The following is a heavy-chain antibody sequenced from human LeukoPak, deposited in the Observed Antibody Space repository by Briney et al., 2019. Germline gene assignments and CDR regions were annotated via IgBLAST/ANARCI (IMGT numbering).Heavy chain of an antibody. CDR1: GGTFSSYA. V-gene: IGHV1-69*04. Sequence: ASVKVSCKASGGTFSSYAISWVRQAPGQGLEWMGRIIPIFGIANYAQKFQGRVTITADKSTSTAYMELSSLRSEDTAVYYCARGKYYYYSSGYLDYWGQGTLVTVSS. J-gene: IGHJ4*02. CDR3: ARGKYYYYSSGYLDY. CDR2: IIPIFGIA. D-gene: IGHD3-22*01.